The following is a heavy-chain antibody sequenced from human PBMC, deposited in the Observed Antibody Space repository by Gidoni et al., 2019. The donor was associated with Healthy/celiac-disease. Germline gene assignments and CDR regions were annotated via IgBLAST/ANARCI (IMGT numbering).Heavy chain of an antibody. Sequence: GWIGSIYYSGSTYYNPSLKSRVTISVDTSKNQFSLKLSSVTAADTAVYYCARDPTPYYYGSGWYFDLWGRGTLVTVSS. CDR2: IYYSGST. V-gene: IGHV4-39*07. CDR3: ARDPTPYYYGSGWYFDL. J-gene: IGHJ2*01. D-gene: IGHD3-10*01.